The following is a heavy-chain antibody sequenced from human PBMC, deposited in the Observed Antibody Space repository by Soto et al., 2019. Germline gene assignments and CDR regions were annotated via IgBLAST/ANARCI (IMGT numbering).Heavy chain of an antibody. Sequence: QVQLEQSGPEVKKPGSSVKVSCKASGGTFSTSAISWVRQAPGQGLEWMGGIMPIFRTPDYAQKFQGRVTVTADESTSTAYMELSGLRSDDTAVYYCARDKDRPQLGGNYCYILDVWGQGTTITVSS. D-gene: IGHD3-3*02. CDR1: GGTFSTSA. CDR2: IMPIFRTP. J-gene: IGHJ6*02. CDR3: ARDKDRPQLGGNYCYILDV. V-gene: IGHV1-69*12.